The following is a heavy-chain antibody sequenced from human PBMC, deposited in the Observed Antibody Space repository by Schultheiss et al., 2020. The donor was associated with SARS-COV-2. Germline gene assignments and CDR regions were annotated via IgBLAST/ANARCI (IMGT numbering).Heavy chain of an antibody. V-gene: IGHV3-74*01. CDR2: TNEDGSVT. Sequence: GGSLRLSCAASGFTFSSYWMHWVRQAPGKGLVWVSRTNEDGSVTNYADSVKGRFTISRDNSKNALYLQMNSLRAEDTAVYYCASSWGGSYYGAFDIWGQGTMVTVSS. CDR1: GFTFSSYW. D-gene: IGHD1-26*01. J-gene: IGHJ3*02. CDR3: ASSWGGSYYGAFDI.